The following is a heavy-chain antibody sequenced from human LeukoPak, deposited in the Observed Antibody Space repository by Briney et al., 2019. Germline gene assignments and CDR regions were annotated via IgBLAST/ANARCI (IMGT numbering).Heavy chain of an antibody. J-gene: IGHJ6*04. CDR3: AELGITMIGGV. V-gene: IGHV3-21*01. CDR1: GFTLSSYT. D-gene: IGHD3-10*02. CDR2: ISSSSSYI. Sequence: GGSLRLSCEVSGFTLSSYTMNWVRQAPGKGLEWVSSISSSSSYIYYADSVKGRFTISRDNAKNSLYLQMNSLRAEDTAVYYCAELGITMIGGVWGKGTTVTISS.